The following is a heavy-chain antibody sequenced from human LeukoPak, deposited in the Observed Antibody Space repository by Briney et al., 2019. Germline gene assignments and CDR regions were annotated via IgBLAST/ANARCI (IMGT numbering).Heavy chain of an antibody. CDR1: GDSVSSNSAA. Sequence: SQTLSLTCAISGDSVSSNSAAWNWIRQSPSRGLEWLGRTYYRSRWYSDYAVSVNNRITINPDTSKNQFSLQLNSVTPEDTAVYYCARVGATLSPPGWHCYGMDVWGQGTTVTVSS. V-gene: IGHV6-1*01. D-gene: IGHD3-16*01. CDR3: ARVGATLSPPGWHCYGMDV. CDR2: TYYRSRWYS. J-gene: IGHJ6*02.